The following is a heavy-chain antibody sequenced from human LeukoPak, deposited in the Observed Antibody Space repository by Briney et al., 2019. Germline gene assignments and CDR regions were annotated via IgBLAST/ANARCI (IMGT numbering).Heavy chain of an antibody. CDR1: GFTFDDYA. CDR3: AKGAGYSSGWYLHY. V-gene: IGHV3-9*01. J-gene: IGHJ4*02. D-gene: IGHD6-19*01. Sequence: GGSLRLSCAASGFTFDDYAMHWVRQAPGKGLEWVSGISWNSGSLGYADSVKGRFTISRDNAKNSLYLQMNSLRAEDTALYYCAKGAGYSSGWYLHYWGQGTLVTVSS. CDR2: ISWNSGSL.